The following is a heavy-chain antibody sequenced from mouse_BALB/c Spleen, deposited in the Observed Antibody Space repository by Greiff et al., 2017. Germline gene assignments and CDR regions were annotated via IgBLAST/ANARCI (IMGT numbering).Heavy chain of an antibody. Sequence: VQLQQPGAELVKPGAPVKLSCKASGYTFTSYWMNWVKQRPGRGLEWIGRIDPSDSETHYNQKFKDKATLTVDKSSSTAYIQLSSLTSEDSAVYYCARGGGYLAWFAYWGQGTLVTVSA. D-gene: IGHD2-2*01. CDR2: IDPSDSET. CDR1: GYTFTSYW. J-gene: IGHJ3*01. CDR3: ARGGGYLAWFAY. V-gene: IGHV1-69*02.